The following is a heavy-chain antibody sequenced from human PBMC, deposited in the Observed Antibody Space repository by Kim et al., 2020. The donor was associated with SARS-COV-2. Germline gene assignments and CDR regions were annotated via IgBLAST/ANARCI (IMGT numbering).Heavy chain of an antibody. Sequence: GESLKISCKGSGYSFTSYWIGWVRQMPGKGLEWMGIIYPGDSDTRYSPSFQGQVTISADKSISTAYLQWSSLKASDTAMYYCARHVSKEYYALDAFDIWGQGTMVTVSS. J-gene: IGHJ3*02. CDR3: ARHVSKEYYALDAFDI. D-gene: IGHD2-2*01. CDR1: GYSFTSYW. V-gene: IGHV5-51*01. CDR2: IYPGDSDT.